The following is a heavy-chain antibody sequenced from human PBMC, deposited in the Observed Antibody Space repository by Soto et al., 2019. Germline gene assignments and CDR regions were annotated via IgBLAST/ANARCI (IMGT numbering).Heavy chain of an antibody. V-gene: IGHV4-38-2*02. D-gene: IGHD3-22*01. J-gene: IGHJ3*02. CDR2: IYHSGST. Sequence: PSETLSLTCAVSGYSISSGYYWGWIRQPPGKGLEWIGSIYHSGSTYYNPSLKSRVTISVDTSKNQFSLKLSSVTAADTAVYYCARDSSGYYRRRYAFDIWGQGTMVTVSS. CDR3: ARDSSGYYRRRYAFDI. CDR1: GYSISSGYY.